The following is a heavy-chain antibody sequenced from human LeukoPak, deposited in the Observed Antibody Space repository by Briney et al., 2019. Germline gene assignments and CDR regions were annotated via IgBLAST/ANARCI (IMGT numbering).Heavy chain of an antibody. CDR3: VRGRHYFDY. V-gene: IGHV3-23*01. J-gene: IGHJ4*02. D-gene: IGHD5-24*01. CDR2: IVGSGYST. CDR1: GFTFGSYA. Sequence: GGSLRLSCAASGFTFGSYAMTWVRQAPGKGLDWVSAIVGSGYSTYYAASVKGPFTISRDNSKNTVYLQMDRLRAEDTAAYFCVRGRHYFDYWGQGALVTVSS.